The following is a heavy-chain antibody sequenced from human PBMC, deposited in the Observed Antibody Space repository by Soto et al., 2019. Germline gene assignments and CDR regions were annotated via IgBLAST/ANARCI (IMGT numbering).Heavy chain of an antibody. V-gene: IGHV1-18*01. CDR2: ISLYSDGT. CDR1: GYTFSNYA. D-gene: IGHD2-2*01. Sequence: ASVKVSCKASGYTFSNYAISWVQQATGQPLEWLGWISLYSDGTNYAQRLQGRVSMTTDTSTTTAYMELRSLRSDDTAVYYCARVVPGAEAWFGPWGQGTLVTVSS. CDR3: ARVVPGAEAWFGP. J-gene: IGHJ5*02.